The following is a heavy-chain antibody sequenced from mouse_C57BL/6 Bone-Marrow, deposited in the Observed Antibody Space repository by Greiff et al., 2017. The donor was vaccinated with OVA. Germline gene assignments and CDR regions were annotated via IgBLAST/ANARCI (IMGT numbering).Heavy chain of an antibody. V-gene: IGHV2-2*01. CDR2: IWSGGST. CDR3: ARGVLAY. D-gene: IGHD2-14*01. CDR1: GFSLTSYG. Sequence: VQLQESGPGLVQPSQSLSITCTVSGFSLTSYGVHWVRQSPGKGLEWLGVIWSGGSTDYNAAFISRLSISKDNSKSQVFFKMNSLQADDTAIYYCARGVLAYWGQGTLVTVSA. J-gene: IGHJ3*01.